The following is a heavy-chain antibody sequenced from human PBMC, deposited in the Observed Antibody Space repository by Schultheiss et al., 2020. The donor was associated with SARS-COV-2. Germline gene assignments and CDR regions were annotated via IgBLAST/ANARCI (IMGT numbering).Heavy chain of an antibody. CDR1: GFTFDDYA. CDR3: ARVGLWGSRSYYYGMDV. D-gene: IGHD3-16*01. CDR2: ISGSGGST. Sequence: GGSLRLSCAASGFTFDDYAMHWVRQGPGKGLEWVSAISGSGGSTYYADSVKGRFTISRDNSKNTLYLQMNSLRAEDTAVYYCARVGLWGSRSYYYGMDVWGQGTTVTVSS. J-gene: IGHJ6*02. V-gene: IGHV3-23*01.